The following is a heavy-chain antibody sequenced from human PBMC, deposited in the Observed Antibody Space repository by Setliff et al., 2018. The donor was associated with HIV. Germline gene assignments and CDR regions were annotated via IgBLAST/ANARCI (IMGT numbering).Heavy chain of an antibody. D-gene: IGHD6-19*01. V-gene: IGHV3-7*01. Sequence: GGSLRLSCAASGFRFNDFALSWVRQAPGKGLEWVANINQDGSDKYYVDPVKGRFTISRDNAKNSVYLQMNSLRVEDTAMYYCTKDHLSGWASDCWGQGTLVTVSS. CDR1: GFRFNDFA. J-gene: IGHJ4*02. CDR3: TKDHLSGWASDC. CDR2: INQDGSDK.